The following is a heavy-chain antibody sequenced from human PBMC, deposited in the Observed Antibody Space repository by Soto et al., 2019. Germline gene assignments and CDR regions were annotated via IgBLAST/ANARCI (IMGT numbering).Heavy chain of an antibody. J-gene: IGHJ4*02. D-gene: IGHD3-22*01. CDR1: GSTFSNYG. CDR2: ISYNGNNK. V-gene: IGHV3-30*18. Sequence: QVQLVDSGGGVVQPGRSLRLSCAASGSTFSNYGMHWVRQAPGKGLEWVAVISYNGNNKNYADSVKGRFTISRDNTKNTVDRKMNSQRVEDTGVYYCAQDTYYYDSSGYSVFDYWGQGHLVTVSA. CDR3: AQDTYYYDSSGYSVFDY.